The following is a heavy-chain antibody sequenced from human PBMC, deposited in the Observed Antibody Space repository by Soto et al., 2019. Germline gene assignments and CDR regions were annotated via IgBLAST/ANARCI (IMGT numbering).Heavy chain of an antibody. CDR3: ASSTHDSSGYNDY. CDR2: IYYSGST. J-gene: IGHJ4*02. D-gene: IGHD3-22*01. Sequence: SETLSLTCTVSGGSISSSSYYWGWIRQPPGKGLEWIGSIYYSGSTYYNPSLKSRVTISVDTSKNQFSLKLSSVTAADTAVYYCASSTHDSSGYNDYWGQGTLVTVSS. CDR1: GGSISSSSYY. V-gene: IGHV4-39*01.